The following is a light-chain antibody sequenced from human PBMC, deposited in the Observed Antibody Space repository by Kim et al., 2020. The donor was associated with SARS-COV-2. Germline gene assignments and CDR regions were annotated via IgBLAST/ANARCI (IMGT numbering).Light chain of an antibody. V-gene: IGLV3-19*01. CDR1: SVRGYY. Sequence: LEQTVRITCQGDSVRGYYASWYQQKPGQAPVLVIYGKNNRPSGIPDRFSGSSSGNTASLTITGAQAEDEADYYCNSRDSSGNHLVFGGGTQLTVL. CDR3: NSRDSSGNHLV. J-gene: IGLJ2*01. CDR2: GKN.